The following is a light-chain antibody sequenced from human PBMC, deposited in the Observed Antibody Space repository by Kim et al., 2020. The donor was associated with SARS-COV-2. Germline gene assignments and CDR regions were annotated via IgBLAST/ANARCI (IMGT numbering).Light chain of an antibody. CDR1: SGSIDDNY. CDR3: QSYNRDNVL. V-gene: IGLV6-57*04. J-gene: IGLJ2*01. Sequence: NFTLTQPHSVSESPGKTVTISCTRSSGSIDDNYVQWYQQRPGGAPTTVIYEDDQRPSGVSDRFSGSIDNSSNSASLTISGLRTEDEADYYCQSYNRDNVLFGGGTQLTV. CDR2: EDD.